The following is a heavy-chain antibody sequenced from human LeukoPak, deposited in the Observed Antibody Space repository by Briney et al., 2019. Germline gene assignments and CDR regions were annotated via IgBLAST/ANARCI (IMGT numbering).Heavy chain of an antibody. CDR3: ASYRSPKYYYGSGSYRFDY. Sequence: TGGSLRLSCAASGFTFSSYSMNWVRQAPGKGLEWVSSISSSSSYIYYADSVKGRFTISRDNAKNSLYLQMNSLRAEDTAVYYCASYRSPKYYYGSGSYRFDYWGQGTLVTVSS. CDR1: GFTFSSYS. J-gene: IGHJ4*02. CDR2: ISSSSSYI. V-gene: IGHV3-21*01. D-gene: IGHD3-10*01.